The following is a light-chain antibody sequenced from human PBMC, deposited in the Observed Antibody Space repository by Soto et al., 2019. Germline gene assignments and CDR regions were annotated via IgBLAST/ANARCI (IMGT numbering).Light chain of an antibody. CDR3: QQAYSCPLT. J-gene: IGKJ4*01. CDR1: QCLGVW. CDR2: GAS. Sequence: DIQMILTSTSVSASVGDRLTITCRAIQCLGVWLGWYQQKPGKXHQXXIFGASGLQTGVPSRFSGSGSGTGGTITISSLQPEDFETYDSQQAYSCPLTFGGVTKVDIK. V-gene: IGKV1-12*01.